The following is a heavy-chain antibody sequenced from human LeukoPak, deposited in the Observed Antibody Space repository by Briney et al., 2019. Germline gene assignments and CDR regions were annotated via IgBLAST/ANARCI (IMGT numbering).Heavy chain of an antibody. V-gene: IGHV3-30*18. Sequence: PGRSLRLSCTTTGFTFSSYGMHWVRQAPGKGLEWVAAISSDGSGKHSAESVKGRFTISRDNSKNTLYLQMNSLRAEDTAVYYCAKDLTGGNYYLDYWGQGTLVTVSS. CDR2: ISSDGSGK. CDR1: GFTFSSYG. J-gene: IGHJ4*02. D-gene: IGHD1-26*01. CDR3: AKDLTGGNYYLDY.